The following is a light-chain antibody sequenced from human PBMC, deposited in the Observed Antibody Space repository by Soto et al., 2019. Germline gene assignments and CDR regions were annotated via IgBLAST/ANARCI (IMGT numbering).Light chain of an antibody. Sequence: DIQMSQSPSTLSGSVCARVTITCLASPTISSWLAWYQQKPGKAPKLLIYKASTLKSGVPSRFSGSGSGTEFTLTISSLQPDDFATYYCQQYNSYSEAVGQGT. CDR1: PTISSW. V-gene: IGKV1-5*03. CDR3: QQYNSYSEA. CDR2: KAS. J-gene: IGKJ1*01.